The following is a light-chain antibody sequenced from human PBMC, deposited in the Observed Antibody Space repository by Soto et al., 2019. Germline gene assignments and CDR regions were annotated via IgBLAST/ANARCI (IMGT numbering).Light chain of an antibody. CDR1: LSLLHSSGYTY. CDR2: LGS. J-gene: IGKJ3*01. V-gene: IGKV2-28*01. Sequence: DIVMTQSPLFLPVTPGEPASISCRSSLSLLHSSGYTYLHWFVQKPGQSPQLLIYLGSNRASGVPDRFSGSGSGTDFTLKISRVEAEDVGVYYCMQALQSVFSFGPGTKLDIK. CDR3: MQALQSVFS.